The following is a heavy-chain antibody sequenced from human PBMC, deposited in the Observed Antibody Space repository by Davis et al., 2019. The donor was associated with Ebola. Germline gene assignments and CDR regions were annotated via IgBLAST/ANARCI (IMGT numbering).Heavy chain of an antibody. J-gene: IGHJ4*02. CDR1: GGTFSSYA. CDR2: IIPILGIA. V-gene: IGHV1-69*04. Sequence: SVKVSCKASGGTFSSYAISWVRQAPGQGLEWMGRIIPILGIANYAQKFQGRVTMTRDTSTSTVYMELSSLRSDDTAVYFCARGYFGSGSYYTSSYYFDNWGQGTLVTVSS. D-gene: IGHD3-10*01. CDR3: ARGYFGSGSYYTSSYYFDN.